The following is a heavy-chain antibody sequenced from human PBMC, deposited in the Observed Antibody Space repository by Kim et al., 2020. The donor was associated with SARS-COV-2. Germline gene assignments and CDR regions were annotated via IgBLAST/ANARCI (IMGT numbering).Heavy chain of an antibody. Sequence: SVKVSCKASGGTFSSYAISWVRQAPGQGLEWMGGIIPIFGTANYAQKFQGRVTITADESTSTAYMELSSLRSEDTAVYYCARDSDLMVRGVVYYYGMDVWGQGTTVTVSS. CDR2: IIPIFGTA. J-gene: IGHJ6*02. V-gene: IGHV1-69*13. D-gene: IGHD3-10*01. CDR3: ARDSDLMVRGVVYYYGMDV. CDR1: GGTFSSYA.